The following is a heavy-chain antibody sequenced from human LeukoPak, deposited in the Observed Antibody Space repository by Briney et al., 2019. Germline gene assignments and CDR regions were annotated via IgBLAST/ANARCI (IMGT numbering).Heavy chain of an antibody. D-gene: IGHD2-15*01. CDR2: ISSSSSYT. V-gene: IGHV3-11*06. CDR3: ASRLGDCSGGSCYVDYFDY. J-gene: IGHJ4*02. CDR1: GFTFSDYY. Sequence: PGGSLRLSCAASGFTFSDYYMSWIRQAPGKGLEWVSYISSSSSYTNYADSVKGRFTISRDNAKNSLYLQMNGLRAEDTAVYYCASRLGDCSGGSCYVDYFDYWGQGTLVTVSS.